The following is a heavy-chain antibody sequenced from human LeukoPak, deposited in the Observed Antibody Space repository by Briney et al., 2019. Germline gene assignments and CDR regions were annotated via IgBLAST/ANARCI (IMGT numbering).Heavy chain of an antibody. CDR2: IHSSGST. CDR3: ARSLPGAIGAADF. CDR1: GGSIISYY. J-gene: IGHJ4*02. V-gene: IGHV4-59*01. Sequence: SETLSLTCTVSGGSIISYYWSWIRQPPGKGLEWIGYIHSSGSTSYSPSLKSRVTFSVDTSKNHFSLKMTSMTAADPGVYYCARSLPGAIGAADFWGQGTLVTVSA. D-gene: IGHD6-13*01.